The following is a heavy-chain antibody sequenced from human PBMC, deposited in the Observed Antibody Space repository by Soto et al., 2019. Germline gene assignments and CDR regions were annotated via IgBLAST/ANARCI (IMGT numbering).Heavy chain of an antibody. CDR2: IWYDGSNK. CDR3: ARGAITDCLFDY. V-gene: IGHV3-33*01. D-gene: IGHD1-26*01. CDR1: GFTFSSYG. Sequence: GGSLRLSCAASGFTFSSYGMHWVRQAPGKGLEWVAVIWYDGSNKYYADSVKGRFTISRDNSKNTLYLQMNSLRSEDTAVYYCARGAITDCLFDYWGQGSLVTVSS. J-gene: IGHJ4*02.